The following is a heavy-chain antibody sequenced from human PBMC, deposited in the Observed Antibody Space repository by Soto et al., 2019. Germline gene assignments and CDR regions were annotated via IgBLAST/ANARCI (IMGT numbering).Heavy chain of an antibody. Sequence: QVQLVQSGAEVKKPGASVKVSCKASGYTFTSYGISWVRQAPGQGLEWMGWISAYNGNTNYAQKLQGRVTMTTDTSTSTAYMELRSLRSDDTAVYYCARVDVVVPAALPRPYYYYGMDVWGQGTTVTVSS. CDR2: ISAYNGNT. J-gene: IGHJ6*02. D-gene: IGHD2-2*01. CDR3: ARVDVVVPAALPRPYYYYGMDV. CDR1: GYTFTSYG. V-gene: IGHV1-18*01.